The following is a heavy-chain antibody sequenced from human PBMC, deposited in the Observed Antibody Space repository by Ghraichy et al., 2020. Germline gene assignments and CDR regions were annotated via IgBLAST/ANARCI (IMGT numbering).Heavy chain of an antibody. CDR1: GGSFSGYY. CDR3: ARVKRGVVTQWGFDY. Sequence: SETLSLTCAVYGGSFSGYYWSWIRQPPGKGLEWIGEINHSGSTNYNPSLKSRVTISVDTSKNQFSLKLSSVTAADTAVYYCARVKRGVVTQWGFDYWGQGTLVTVSS. J-gene: IGHJ4*02. V-gene: IGHV4-34*01. CDR2: INHSGST. D-gene: IGHD4-23*01.